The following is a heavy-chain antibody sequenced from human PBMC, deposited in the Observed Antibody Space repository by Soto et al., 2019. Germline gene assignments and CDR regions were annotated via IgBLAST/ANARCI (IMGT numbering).Heavy chain of an antibody. V-gene: IGHV1-3*01. CDR3: ARDFYGSARFDY. D-gene: IGHD3-10*01. CDR2: INAGNGNT. Sequence: ASVKVSCKGSGYTFTRYAIHWVRQAPGQRLEWMGWINAGNGNTKYSQKFQGRVTITRDTSASTAYMELSSLRSEDTAVYYCARDFYGSARFDYWGQGTLVTVPQ. J-gene: IGHJ4*02. CDR1: GYTFTRYA.